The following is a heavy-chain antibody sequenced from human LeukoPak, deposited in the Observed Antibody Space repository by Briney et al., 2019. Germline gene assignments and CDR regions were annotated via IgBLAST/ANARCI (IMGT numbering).Heavy chain of an antibody. V-gene: IGHV3-48*01. CDR3: ARVIEMATITGDQNYFDY. J-gene: IGHJ4*02. CDR1: GFTISSYS. Sequence: PGGSLRLSCAASGFTISSYSMNWVRQAPGKGLEWVSYISSSSSTIYYADSVKGRFTISRDNAKNSLYLQMNSLRAEDTAVYYCARVIEMATITGDQNYFDYWGQGTLVTVSS. D-gene: IGHD5-24*01. CDR2: ISSSSSTI.